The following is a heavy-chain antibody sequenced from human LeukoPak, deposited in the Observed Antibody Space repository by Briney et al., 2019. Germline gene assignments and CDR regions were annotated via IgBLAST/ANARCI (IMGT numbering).Heavy chain of an antibody. V-gene: IGHV4-30-2*01. CDR3: ARTRDGYNQYYFDY. D-gene: IGHD5-24*01. Sequence: SETLSLTCAVSGGSISSGGYSWSWIRQPPGKGLEWIGYIYHSGSTYYNPSLKSRVTISVDRSKNQFSLKLSSVTAADTAVYYCARTRDGYNQYYFDYWGRGTLVTVSS. CDR2: IYHSGST. J-gene: IGHJ4*02. CDR1: GGSISSGGYS.